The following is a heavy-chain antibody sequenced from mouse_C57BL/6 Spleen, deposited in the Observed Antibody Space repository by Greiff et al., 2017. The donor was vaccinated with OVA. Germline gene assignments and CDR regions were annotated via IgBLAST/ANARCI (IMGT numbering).Heavy chain of an antibody. V-gene: IGHV1-82*01. CDR2: IYPGDGDT. D-gene: IGHD1-1*01. J-gene: IGHJ4*01. CDR1: GYAFSSSW. CDR3: ARFCTTVVAPVDY. Sequence: VKLMESGPELVKPGASVKISCKASGYAFSSSWMNWVKQRPGKGLEWIGRIYPGDGDTNYNGKFKGKATLTADKSSSTAYMQLSSLTSEDSAVYFCARFCTTVVAPVDYWGQGTSVTVSS.